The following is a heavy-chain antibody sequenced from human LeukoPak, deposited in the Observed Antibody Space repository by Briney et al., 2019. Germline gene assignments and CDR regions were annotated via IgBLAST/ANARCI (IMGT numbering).Heavy chain of an antibody. J-gene: IGHJ4*02. V-gene: IGHV3-23*01. D-gene: IGHD3-9*01. CDR3: AKAEYYDILTGYYSDY. Sequence: GGSLRLSCAASGSTFSSYAMSWVRQAPGKGLEWVSAISGSGGSTYYADSVKGRFTISRDNSKNTLYLQMNSLRAEDTAENYCAKAEYYDILTGYYSDYWGQGTLVTVSS. CDR2: ISGSGGST. CDR1: GSTFSSYA.